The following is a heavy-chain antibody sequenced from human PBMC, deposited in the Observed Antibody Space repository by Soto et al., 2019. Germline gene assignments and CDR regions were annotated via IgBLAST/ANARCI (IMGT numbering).Heavy chain of an antibody. CDR1: GFTFSSYG. CDR2: ISYDGSNK. J-gene: IGHJ6*02. D-gene: IGHD3-10*01. CDR3: ATVGVLWFGELSQTPDYGMDV. Sequence: QVQLVESGGGVVQPGRSLRLSCAASGFTFSSYGMHWVRQAPGKGLEWVAVISYDGSNKYYADSVKGRFTISRDNSKTTLYLQMNSLRAEDTAVYYCATVGVLWFGELSQTPDYGMDVWGQGTTVTVSS. V-gene: IGHV3-30*03.